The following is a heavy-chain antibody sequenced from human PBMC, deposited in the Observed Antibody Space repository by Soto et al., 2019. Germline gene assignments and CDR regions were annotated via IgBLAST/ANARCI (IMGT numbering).Heavy chain of an antibody. V-gene: IGHV4-4*02. J-gene: IGHJ4*02. D-gene: IGHD3-3*01. CDR2: IYHSGST. CDR1: GGSISSSNW. CDR3: ARGVGSTIFALRRRTAEYFDY. Sequence: SETLSLTCAVSGGSISSSNWWSWVRQPPGKGLEWIGEIYHSGSTNYNPSLKSRVTISVDKSKNQFSLKLSSVTAADTAVYYCARGVGSTIFALRRRTAEYFDYWGQGTLVTVSS.